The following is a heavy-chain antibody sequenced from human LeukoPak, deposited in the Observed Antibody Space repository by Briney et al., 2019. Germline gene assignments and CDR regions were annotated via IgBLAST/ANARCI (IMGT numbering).Heavy chain of an antibody. CDR1: GFTVSSAY. J-gene: IGHJ4*02. Sequence: HPGGSLRLSCAASGFTVSSAYISWVRQAPGKGLEWLSAIYSDGNTYYADSVKGRFTIFRDNSKNMLYLQMNSLRADDTAVYYCARTPVGYSSGWYYWYYFDYWGQGTLVTVSS. CDR3: ARTPVGYSSGWYYWYYFDY. CDR2: IYSDGNT. D-gene: IGHD6-19*01. V-gene: IGHV3-53*01.